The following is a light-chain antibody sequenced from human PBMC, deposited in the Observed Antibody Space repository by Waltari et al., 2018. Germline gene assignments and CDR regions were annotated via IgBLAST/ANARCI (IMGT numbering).Light chain of an antibody. CDR3: QQYNNWPPGT. J-gene: IGKJ1*01. CDR1: QSIGRS. V-gene: IGKV3-15*01. Sequence: TAVTQSPATLSMSPGERATLSCRTSQSIGRSLAWYQQRPGQAPRLLIYRASTRATGIPDRFSGSGSETEFTLTISSLQSEDIAVYYCQQYNNWPPGTFGQGTKVEI. CDR2: RAS.